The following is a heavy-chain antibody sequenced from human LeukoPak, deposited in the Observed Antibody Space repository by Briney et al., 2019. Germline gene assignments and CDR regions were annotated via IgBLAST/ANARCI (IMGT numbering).Heavy chain of an antibody. CDR3: ARTARDYDYVWGSFDY. CDR2: IIPIFGTA. Sequence: SVKVSCKASGGTFSSYAISWVRQAPGQGLEWMGGIIPIFGTANYAQKFQGRVTMTRDTSISTAYMELSRLRSDDTAVYYCARTARDYDYVWGSFDYWGQGTLVTVSS. V-gene: IGHV1-69*05. J-gene: IGHJ4*02. CDR1: GGTFSSYA. D-gene: IGHD3-16*01.